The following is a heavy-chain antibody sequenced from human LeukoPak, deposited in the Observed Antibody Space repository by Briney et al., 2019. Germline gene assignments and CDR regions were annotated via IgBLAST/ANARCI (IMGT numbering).Heavy chain of an antibody. J-gene: IGHJ4*02. CDR3: AKLDDYSNYRPLDY. V-gene: IGHV3-30*02. Sequence: GGSLRLSCAASGFTFSSYGMHWVRQAPGKGLEWVAFIRYDGSNKYYADSVKGRFTISRDNSKNTLYLQMNSRRAEDTAVYYCAKLDDYSNYRPLDYWGQGTLVTVSS. CDR1: GFTFSSYG. CDR2: IRYDGSNK. D-gene: IGHD4-11*01.